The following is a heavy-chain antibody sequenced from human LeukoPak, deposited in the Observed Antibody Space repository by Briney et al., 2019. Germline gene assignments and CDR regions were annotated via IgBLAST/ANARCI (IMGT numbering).Heavy chain of an antibody. D-gene: IGHD3-3*01. CDR3: ARALRFLEWWADYYYMDV. CDR1: GYTFTGYY. J-gene: IGHJ6*03. CDR2: INPNSGGT. Sequence: ASVKVSCKASGYTFTGYYMHWVRQAPGQGLEWMGRINPNSGGTNYAQKFQARVTMTRDTSISTAYMELSRLRSDDTAVYYCARALRFLEWWADYYYMDVWGKGTTVTVSS. V-gene: IGHV1-2*06.